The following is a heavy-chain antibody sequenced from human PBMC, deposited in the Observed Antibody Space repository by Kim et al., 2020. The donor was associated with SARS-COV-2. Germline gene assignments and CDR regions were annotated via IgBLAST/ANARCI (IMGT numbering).Heavy chain of an antibody. CDR2: IIPIFGTA. CDR3: ARDRGFSSTSHNWFDP. D-gene: IGHD2-2*01. CDR1: GGTFSSYA. Sequence: SVKVSCKASGGTFSSYAISWVRQAPGQGLEWMGGIIPIFGTANYAQKFQGRVTITADESTSTAYMELSSLRSEDTAVYYCARDRGFSSTSHNWFDPWGQGTLVTVSS. V-gene: IGHV1-69*13. J-gene: IGHJ5*02.